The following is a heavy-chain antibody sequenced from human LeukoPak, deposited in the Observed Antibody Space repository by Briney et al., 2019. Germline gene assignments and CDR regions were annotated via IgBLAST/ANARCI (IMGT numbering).Heavy chain of an antibody. CDR2: IKQDGSEK. CDR1: GFTLSSYW. V-gene: IGHV3-7*01. J-gene: IGHJ4*02. D-gene: IGHD6-19*01. CDR3: ARDLRGSGWYFDY. Sequence: PGGSLRLSCAVSGFTLSSYWMSWVRQAPGKGLEWVANIKQDGSEKYYVDSVKGRFTISRDNAKNSLYLQMNSLRGEDTAVYYCARDLRGSGWYFDYWGQGTLVTVSS.